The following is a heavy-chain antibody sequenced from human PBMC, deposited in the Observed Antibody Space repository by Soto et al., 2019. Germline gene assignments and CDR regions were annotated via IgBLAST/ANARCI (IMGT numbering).Heavy chain of an antibody. J-gene: IGHJ4*01. D-gene: IGHD6-13*01. CDR1: GGSISTYY. CDR3: ARDGATAGGFFDY. V-gene: IGHV4-59*01. CDR2: FYYRGST. Sequence: QVQLQESGPGLVKPSETLSLTCTVSGGSISTYYWSWIRQPPGKGLEWIGYFYYRGSTKYNSSLKSRVAISVDTSKNQFSLKLTSVTAADTAVYYCARDGATAGGFFDYWGHRTLVTVSS.